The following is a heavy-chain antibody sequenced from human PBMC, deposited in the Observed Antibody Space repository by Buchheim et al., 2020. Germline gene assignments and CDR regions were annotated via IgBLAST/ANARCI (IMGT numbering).Heavy chain of an antibody. CDR2: IIPILDIT. Sequence: QVQLVQSGAEVKKPGSSVKVSCKTSGGSFSSYAISWVRQAPGQGLEWMGRIIPILDITNYAQKFQGRVTIVADKFTNTAYMDLSSLRPDDTAVYFCARDEAVRPNPEDYYYYYYGMDVWGQGTT. D-gene: IGHD6-6*01. V-gene: IGHV1-69*04. CDR3: ARDEAVRPNPEDYYYYYYGMDV. CDR1: GGSFSSYA. J-gene: IGHJ6*02.